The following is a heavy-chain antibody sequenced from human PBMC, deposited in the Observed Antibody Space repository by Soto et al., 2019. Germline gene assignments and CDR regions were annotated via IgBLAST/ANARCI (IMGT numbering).Heavy chain of an antibody. CDR2: IKQDGSEK. Sequence: VQLVESGGGLVQPGGSLRLSCAASGFTFSSYWMSWVRQAPGKGLEWVANIKQDGSEKYYVDSVKGRFTISRDNAKNSLYLQMNSLRAEDTAVYYCARPVSSGYSSSWGYWGQGTLVTVSS. J-gene: IGHJ4*02. D-gene: IGHD6-13*01. V-gene: IGHV3-7*01. CDR1: GFTFSSYW. CDR3: ARPVSSGYSSSWGY.